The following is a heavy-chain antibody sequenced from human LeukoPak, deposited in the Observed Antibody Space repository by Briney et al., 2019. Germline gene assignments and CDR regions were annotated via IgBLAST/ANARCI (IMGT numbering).Heavy chain of an antibody. V-gene: IGHV3-30*18. D-gene: IGHD4-17*01. CDR2: ISYDGSNK. CDR3: AKDARDYGDYSAGSDY. CDR1: GFTFSSYG. Sequence: GRSLRLSCAASGFTFSSYGMHWVRQAPGKGLEWVAVISYDGSNKYYADSVKGRFTISRDNSKNTLYLQMNSLRAEDTAVYYCAKDARDYGDYSAGSDYWGQGTLVTVSS. J-gene: IGHJ4*02.